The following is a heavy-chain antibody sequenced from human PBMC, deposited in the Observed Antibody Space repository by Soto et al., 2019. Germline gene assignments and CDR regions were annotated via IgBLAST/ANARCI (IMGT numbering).Heavy chain of an antibody. D-gene: IGHD6-6*01. J-gene: IGHJ6*02. Sequence: KVSCTASGGTFSSYAISWVRQAPGQGLEWMGGIIPIFGTANYAQKFQGRVTITADESTSTAYMELSSLRSEDTAVYYCARGVREQLGTHYYYYYGMDVWGQGTTVTVSS. V-gene: IGHV1-69*01. CDR2: IIPIFGTA. CDR1: GGTFSSYA. CDR3: ARGVREQLGTHYYYYYGMDV.